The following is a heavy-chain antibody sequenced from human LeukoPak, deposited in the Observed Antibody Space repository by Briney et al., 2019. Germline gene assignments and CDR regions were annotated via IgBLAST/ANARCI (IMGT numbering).Heavy chain of an antibody. Sequence: ASVKVSCKASGYTFTSYDINWVRQAPGQGLEWMGWLNPNSGNTGYAQKFQDRVTVTRDTSISTAYMELNSLRSEDTAVYFCARNRYPYGLDVWGQGTTVTVSS. CDR2: LNPNSGNT. D-gene: IGHD3-9*01. CDR1: GYTFTSYD. J-gene: IGHJ6*02. V-gene: IGHV1-8*01. CDR3: ARNRYPYGLDV.